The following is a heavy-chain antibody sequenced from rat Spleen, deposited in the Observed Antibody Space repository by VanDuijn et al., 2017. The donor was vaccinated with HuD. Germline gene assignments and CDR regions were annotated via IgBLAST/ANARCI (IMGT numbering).Heavy chain of an antibody. CDR3: AKDKVIRGTPYWYFDF. J-gene: IGHJ1*01. CDR2: ISTGGGNT. CDR1: GFTFSDYA. D-gene: IGHD4-3*01. V-gene: IGHV5S23*01. Sequence: EVRLVESGGGLVQPGRSLKFSCAASGFTFSDYAMAWVRQAPKKGLEWVASISTGGGNTYYRNSVKGRFTISRDNTKNTLYLQMDSLRSEDTATYYCAKDKVIRGTPYWYFDFWGPGTMVTVSS.